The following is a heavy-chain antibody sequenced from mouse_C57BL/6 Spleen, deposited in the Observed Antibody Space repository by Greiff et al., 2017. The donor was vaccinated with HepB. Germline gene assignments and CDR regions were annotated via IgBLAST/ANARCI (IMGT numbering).Heavy chain of an antibody. Sequence: EVKLVESEGGLVQPGSSMKLSCTASGFTFSDYYMAWVRQVPEKGLEWVANINYDGSSTYYLDSLKSRFIISRDNAKNILYLQMSSLKSEDTATYYCARVYDYDVGWYFDVWGTGTTVTVSS. V-gene: IGHV5-16*01. CDR2: INYDGSST. J-gene: IGHJ1*03. D-gene: IGHD2-4*01. CDR3: ARVYDYDVGWYFDV. CDR1: GFTFSDYY.